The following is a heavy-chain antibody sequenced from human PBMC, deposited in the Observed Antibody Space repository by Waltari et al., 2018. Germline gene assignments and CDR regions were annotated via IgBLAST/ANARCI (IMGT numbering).Heavy chain of an antibody. CDR2: IDWDGGKT. CDR1: GFIFDAYG. Sequence: EVRLVESGGGVVRPGGSLRLSCEGSGFIFDAYGMSWVRQTPGKGLGWLSGIDWDGGKTGYADSVQGRFTISRDNAKNSVYLEMSGLRAEDTALYHCVRGVQYRNSWAPRGMDVWGQGTTVIVSS. J-gene: IGHJ6*02. V-gene: IGHV3-20*01. CDR3: VRGVQYRNSWAPRGMDV. D-gene: IGHD4-4*01.